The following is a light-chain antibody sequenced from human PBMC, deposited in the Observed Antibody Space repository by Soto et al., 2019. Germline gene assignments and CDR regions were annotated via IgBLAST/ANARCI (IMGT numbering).Light chain of an antibody. CDR3: SSYTSSSTLG. CDR2: DVS. Sequence: QSALTQPASVSGSPGQSITISCTGTSSDVGGYNYVSWYQQHPGKAPKLMIYDVSNRPSGVSNRFSGSKSGNTDSLTISGLQAEDEADYYCSSYTSSSTLGFGGGTKLTVL. J-gene: IGLJ3*02. V-gene: IGLV2-14*01. CDR1: SSDVGGYNY.